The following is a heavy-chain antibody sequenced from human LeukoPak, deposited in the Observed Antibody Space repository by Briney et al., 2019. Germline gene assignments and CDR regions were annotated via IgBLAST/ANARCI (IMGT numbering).Heavy chain of an antibody. D-gene: IGHD4/OR15-4a*01. CDR1: GFTFSSYW. J-gene: IGHJ5*02. CDR3: ARLNDYSFDP. Sequence: PGGSLRLSRATSGFTFSSYWMSWVRQAPGKGLEWVANIRQDGSERYYVDSVKGRFTISRDNAKNSLYLQMNSLRAEDTAVYYCARLNDYSFDPWGQGTLVTVPS. CDR2: IRQDGSER. V-gene: IGHV3-7*05.